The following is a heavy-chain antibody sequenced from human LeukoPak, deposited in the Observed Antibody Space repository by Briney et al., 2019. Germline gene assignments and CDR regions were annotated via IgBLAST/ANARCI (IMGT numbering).Heavy chain of an antibody. CDR2: ISSSSSYI. J-gene: IGHJ6*03. CDR3: AKDYCGGDCYIYYYYMDV. D-gene: IGHD2-21*02. CDR1: GFTFSSYS. V-gene: IGHV3-21*01. Sequence: PGGSLRLSCAASGFTFSSYSMNWVRQAPGKGLEWVSSISSSSSYIYYADSVKGRFTISRDNAKSSLYLQMNSLRAEDTAVYYCAKDYCGGDCYIYYYYMDVWGKGTTVTISS.